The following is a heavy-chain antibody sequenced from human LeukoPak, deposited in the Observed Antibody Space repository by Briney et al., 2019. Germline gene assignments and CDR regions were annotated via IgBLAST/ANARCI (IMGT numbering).Heavy chain of an antibody. CDR2: LYYDGRT. D-gene: IGHD6-25*01. V-gene: IGHV4-39*07. CDR3: ARWFSGPHDY. Sequence: PSETLSLTCTVFGDSVSSSNYYWAWFRQPPGKGLDWIGSLYYDGRTYYSPSLESRVTMSVDTSKNQFSLRLSSVTAADTAVYYCARWFSGPHDYWGQGTLVTVSS. CDR1: GDSVSSSNYY. J-gene: IGHJ4*02.